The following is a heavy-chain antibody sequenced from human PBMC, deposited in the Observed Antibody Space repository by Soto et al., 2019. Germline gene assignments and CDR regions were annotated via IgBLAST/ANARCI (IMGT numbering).Heavy chain of an antibody. CDR1: GFTFSSYA. CDR2: ISGSGGST. CDR3: AKTPKYYYGSGSYSVLDHDAFDI. V-gene: IGHV3-23*01. J-gene: IGHJ3*02. Sequence: GGSLRLSCAASGFTFSSYAMSWVRQAPGKGLEWVSAISGSGGSTYYADSVKGRFTISRDNSKNTLYLQMNSLRAEDTAVYYCAKTPKYYYGSGSYSVLDHDAFDIWGQGTMVTVSS. D-gene: IGHD3-10*01.